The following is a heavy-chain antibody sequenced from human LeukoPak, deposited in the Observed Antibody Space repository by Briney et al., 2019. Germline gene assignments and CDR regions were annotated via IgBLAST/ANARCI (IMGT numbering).Heavy chain of an antibody. CDR1: GFNFGSYA. CDR2: INWNGGST. V-gene: IGHV3-20*04. CDR3: ARVKGSGYRNSIDY. Sequence: GGSLRLSCAASGFNFGSYAMNWVRQAPGKGLEWVSGINWNGGSTYYRDSVKGRFTISRDNAKNSLYLQMNSLRAEDTALYYCARVKGSGYRNSIDYWGQGTLVTVSS. J-gene: IGHJ4*02. D-gene: IGHD3-3*01.